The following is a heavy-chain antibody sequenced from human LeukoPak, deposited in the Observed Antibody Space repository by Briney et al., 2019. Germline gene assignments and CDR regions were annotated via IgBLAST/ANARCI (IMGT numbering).Heavy chain of an antibody. CDR2: IKEDGREK. D-gene: IGHD3-16*01. CDR3: TRALGHSVLAFDV. J-gene: IGHJ3*01. CDR1: GFIFNNYW. V-gene: IGHV3-7*03. Sequence: GGSLRLSCAASGFIFNNYWMNWVRQAPGKGRGWVASIKEDGREKLYVESLEGRVTIARDNAKESLHLQMRNLRVEDTAVYYCTRALGHSVLAFDVWGQGTVVIVS.